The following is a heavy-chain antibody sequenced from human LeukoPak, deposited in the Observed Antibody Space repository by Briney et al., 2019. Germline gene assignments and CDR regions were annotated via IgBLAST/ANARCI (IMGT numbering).Heavy chain of an antibody. J-gene: IGHJ6*02. CDR3: AREEHNYGYGMDV. CDR2: TYYSGST. V-gene: IGHV4-39*01. CDR1: GGPISSSSYY. Sequence: PETLSLTCNVSGGPISSSSYYWGWTRQPPGQGLEWIGSTYYSGSTYHNPSLKRRVTISVETSKTQFSVKLRSVTAADTAVYSCAREEHNYGYGMDVWGQGTTVTVSS. D-gene: IGHD2-21*01.